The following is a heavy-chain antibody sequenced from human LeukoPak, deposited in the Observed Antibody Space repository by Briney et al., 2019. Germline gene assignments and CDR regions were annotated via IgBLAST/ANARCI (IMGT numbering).Heavy chain of an antibody. D-gene: IGHD2/OR15-2a*01. CDR2: ISGSGGST. CDR1: GFTFSSYA. Sequence: PGGTLRLSCAASGFTFSSYAMSWVPRAPGKGLEGVSAISGSGGSTYYADSVKGWFTISRDNSKNTLYLQMNSLRAEDTAVYYCARGFDAPYDFDYWGQGTLVTVSS. CDR3: ARGFDAPYDFDY. J-gene: IGHJ4*02. V-gene: IGHV3-23*01.